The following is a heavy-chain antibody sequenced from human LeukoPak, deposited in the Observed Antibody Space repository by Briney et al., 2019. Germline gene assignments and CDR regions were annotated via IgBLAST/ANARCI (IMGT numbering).Heavy chain of an antibody. CDR2: INHSGST. CDR1: GFTFSSYG. J-gene: IGHJ4*02. Sequence: GSLRLSCAASGFTFSSYGMHWVRQAPGKGLEWIGEINHSGSTNYNPSLKSRVTISVDTSKNQFSLKLSSVTAADTAVYYCARGLLGERPIRDYHHFDYWGQGTLVTVSS. CDR3: ARGLLGERPIRDYHHFDY. D-gene: IGHD5-24*01. V-gene: IGHV4-34*01.